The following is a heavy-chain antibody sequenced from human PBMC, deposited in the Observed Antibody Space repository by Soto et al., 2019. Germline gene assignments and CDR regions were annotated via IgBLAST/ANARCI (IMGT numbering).Heavy chain of an antibody. Sequence: SVKVSCKASGGTFSSYAISWVRQAPGQGLEWMGGIIPIFGTANYAQKFQGRVTITADKSTSTAYMELSSLRSEDTAVYYCARSGQLGLYYFDYWGQGTLVTVSS. CDR2: IIPIFGTA. J-gene: IGHJ4*02. D-gene: IGHD6-6*01. CDR3: ARSGQLGLYYFDY. V-gene: IGHV1-69*06. CDR1: GGTFSSYA.